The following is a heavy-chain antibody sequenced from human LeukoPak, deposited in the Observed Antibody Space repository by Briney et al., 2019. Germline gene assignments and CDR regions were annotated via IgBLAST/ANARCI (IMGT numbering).Heavy chain of an antibody. D-gene: IGHD4-11*01. Sequence: PAETLSLTCAVYGGSFSGYYWSWIRQPAGEALEWIGRIYSSGSTNYNPSLKSRGSISVDTSKSQFSLQVRSVTAADTAVYDCARRASNIYNYYMDVWGKGTTVTVS. CDR1: GGSFSGYY. CDR3: ARRASNIYNYYMDV. V-gene: IGHV4-59*10. J-gene: IGHJ6*03. CDR2: IYSSGST.